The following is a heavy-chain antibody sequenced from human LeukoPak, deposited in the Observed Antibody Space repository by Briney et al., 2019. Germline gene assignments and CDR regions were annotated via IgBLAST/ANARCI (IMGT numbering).Heavy chain of an antibody. CDR3: ARAPLDSSGNHWGVWFDP. D-gene: IGHD3-22*01. CDR1: GYSFSSYW. J-gene: IGHJ5*02. CDR2: IYPGHSDT. Sequence: GESLKISCKGSGYSFSSYWIGWVRQMPGKGLEWTGIIYPGHSDTKYSPSFQGQVTMSADRSINTAYLQWSSLKASDTAIYYCARAPLDSSGNHWGVWFDPWGQGTLVTVSS. V-gene: IGHV5-51*01.